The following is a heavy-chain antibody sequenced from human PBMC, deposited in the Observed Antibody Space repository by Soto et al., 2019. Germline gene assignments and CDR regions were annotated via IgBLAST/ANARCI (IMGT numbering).Heavy chain of an antibody. CDR2: IKSDGSST. CDR1: GFTFSTYW. Sequence: EVQLVESGGGLVQPGGSLRLSCAASGFTFSTYWMHWVRQAPGKGLVWVSRIKSDGSSTSYADSVKGRSTISRDNAKNTLYLQMNSLRVEDTAVYYCARSDWFDPWGQGTLVTVSS. CDR3: ARSDWFDP. J-gene: IGHJ5*02. V-gene: IGHV3-74*01.